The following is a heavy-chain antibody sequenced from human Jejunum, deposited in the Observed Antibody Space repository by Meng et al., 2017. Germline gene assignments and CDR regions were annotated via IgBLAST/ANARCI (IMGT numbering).Heavy chain of an antibody. CDR3: ARGAVVATTYYFDY. Sequence: QVELVPSGAEVKKPGSSVKVSGKASGCTFSSDAMSWVRQAPGQGLEWMGGIIPIFGPTNYAQKFQGRVTITADESTSTAYMELSGLRSEDTALYYCARGAVVATTYYFDYWGQGSLVTVSS. J-gene: IGHJ4*02. V-gene: IGHV1-69*01. D-gene: IGHD2-15*01. CDR1: GCTFSSDA. CDR2: IIPIFGPT.